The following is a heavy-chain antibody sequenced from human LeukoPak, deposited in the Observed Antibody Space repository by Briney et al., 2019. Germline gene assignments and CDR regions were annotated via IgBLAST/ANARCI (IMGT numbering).Heavy chain of an antibody. Sequence: GGSLRLSCAASGFTFSSYSMSWVRQAPGKGLEWVSAISGSGGSTYYADSVKGRFTISRDNSKNTLYLQMNSLRAEDTAVYYCAKTKAEKLSITMIVVVITPYFDYWGQGTLVTVSS. J-gene: IGHJ4*02. CDR2: ISGSGGST. CDR3: AKTKAEKLSITMIVVVITPYFDY. CDR1: GFTFSSYS. V-gene: IGHV3-23*01. D-gene: IGHD3-22*01.